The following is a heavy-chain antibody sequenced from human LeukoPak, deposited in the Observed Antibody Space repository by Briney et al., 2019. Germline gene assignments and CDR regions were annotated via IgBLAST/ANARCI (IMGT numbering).Heavy chain of an antibody. D-gene: IGHD2-15*01. J-gene: IGHJ4*02. V-gene: IGHV3-15*01. Sequence: GGSLRLSCAASGFTFNNAWMSWLRQAPGKGLEWVCRIKSKTDGGTTDYAAPVKGRFTISRDDSKNTLYLQMSSLKPEDTAVYYCTTALSTRCDSGDSCYPFDCWGQGTLVTVSS. CDR2: IKSKTDGGTT. CDR3: TTALSTRCDSGDSCYPFDC. CDR1: GFTFNNAW.